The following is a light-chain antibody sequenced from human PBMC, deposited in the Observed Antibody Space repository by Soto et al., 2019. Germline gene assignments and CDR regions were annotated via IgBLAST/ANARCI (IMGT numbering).Light chain of an antibody. V-gene: IGLV8-61*01. CDR2: NTN. CDR3: VLYVGSGIVV. CDR1: SGSVSSSNY. Sequence: QTVVTQEPSFSVPPGRTVTLTCGLSSGSVSSSNYPSWYQQTPGQAPRTLMYNTNIRSSGVPDRFSGSLLGNKAAPTITGAQAEDECVYYCVLYVGSGIVVFGGGTKLTVL. J-gene: IGLJ2*01.